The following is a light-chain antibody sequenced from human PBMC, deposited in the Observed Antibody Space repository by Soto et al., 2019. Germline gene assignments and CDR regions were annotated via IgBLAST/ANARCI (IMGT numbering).Light chain of an antibody. J-gene: IGKJ5*01. V-gene: IGKV3-15*01. Sequence: EIMMTQSPATLSVSPGERATLSCRASQSVSNNVAWYQQKPGQAPRLLIYYASTRATGIPDRFSGSGSGTEFSLTISRLQSEDFALYYCQQYNNWPPITFGQGTRLDIK. CDR1: QSVSNN. CDR2: YAS. CDR3: QQYNNWPPIT.